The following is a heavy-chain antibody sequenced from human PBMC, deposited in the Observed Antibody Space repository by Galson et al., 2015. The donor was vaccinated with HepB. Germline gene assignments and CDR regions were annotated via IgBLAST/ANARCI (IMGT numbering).Heavy chain of an antibody. Sequence: SVKVSCKASGYTFTNYGLGWVRQAPGQGLQWMGWISAYNGNTNYAQKFQGRVTMTTDTSTSTASMELRSLRSDDTAMYYCARVTVYYNVLTASVGYGMDVWGQGTTVTVSS. CDR1: GYTFTNYG. CDR2: ISAYNGNT. CDR3: ARVTVYYNVLTASVGYGMDV. J-gene: IGHJ6*02. V-gene: IGHV1-18*01. D-gene: IGHD3-9*01.